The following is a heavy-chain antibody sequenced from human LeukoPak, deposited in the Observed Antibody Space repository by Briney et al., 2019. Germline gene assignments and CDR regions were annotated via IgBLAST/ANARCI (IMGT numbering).Heavy chain of an antibody. CDR3: ARVVPAAYPYAFDI. CDR1: GFTFSSYT. V-gene: IGHV3-48*01. J-gene: IGHJ3*02. D-gene: IGHD2-2*01. Sequence: GGSLRLSCAASGFTFSSYTMNWVRQAPGKGLEWVSYIGSTSSTIYYADPVKGRFTISRDNAKNSLYLQMNSLRAEDTAVYYCARVVPAAYPYAFDIWGQGTMVTVSS. CDR2: IGSTSSTI.